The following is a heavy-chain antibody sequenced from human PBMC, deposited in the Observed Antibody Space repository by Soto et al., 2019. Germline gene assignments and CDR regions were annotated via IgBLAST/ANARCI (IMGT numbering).Heavy chain of an antibody. V-gene: IGHV3-23*01. CDR1: GFTFSSYA. CDR3: AKDDLAVAGKFRAFDI. J-gene: IGHJ3*02. D-gene: IGHD6-19*01. CDR2: ISGSGGST. Sequence: PGGSLRLSCAASGFTFSSYAMSWVRQAPGKGLEWVSAISGSGGSTYYADSVKGRFTISRDNSKNTLYLQMNSLRAEDTAVYYCAKDDLAVAGKFRAFDIWGQGTMVTVSS.